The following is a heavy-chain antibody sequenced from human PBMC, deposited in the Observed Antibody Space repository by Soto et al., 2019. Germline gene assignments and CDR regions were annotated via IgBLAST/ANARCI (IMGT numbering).Heavy chain of an antibody. CDR1: GFTFSSYE. V-gene: IGHV3-48*03. Sequence: VGSLRLSCEGSGFTFSSYEMNWVRQAPGKGLEWISYISITSGAIFYADSVKGRFTISRDNSKNSLYLQMNSLRAEDTAVYYCARDRLSMVGGITYFFDYWGQGTPVTVSS. J-gene: IGHJ4*02. CDR3: ARDRLSMVGGITYFFDY. CDR2: ISITSGAI. D-gene: IGHD3-10*01.